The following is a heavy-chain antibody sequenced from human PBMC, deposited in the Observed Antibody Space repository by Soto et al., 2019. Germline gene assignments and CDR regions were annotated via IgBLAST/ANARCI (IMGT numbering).Heavy chain of an antibody. V-gene: IGHV4-28*03. J-gene: IGHJ4*02. CDR1: GNSIRNTNW. Sequence: SVTLPLTCSVSGNSIRNTNWWGWIRQPPGKRLEWIGYIYYSGTTYYNPSLKSRVTMSVDTSNNQFSLKLRSVTAVATAGYYCARGDSSTWLCNIDYWGKGTLVTVSS. CDR2: IYYSGTT. D-gene: IGHD6-13*01. CDR3: ARGDSSTWLCNIDY.